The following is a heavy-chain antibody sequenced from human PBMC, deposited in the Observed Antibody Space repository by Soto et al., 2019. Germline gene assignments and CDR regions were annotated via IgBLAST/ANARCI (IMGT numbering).Heavy chain of an antibody. Sequence: SVKVSCKASGGTFSSYAISWVRQAPGQGLEWMGGIIPIFGTANYAQKFQGRVTITADESTSTAYMELSSLRSEDTAVYCCARAHYRGASGSYWVNWLDPWGQGTLVTVSS. CDR1: GGTFSSYA. V-gene: IGHV1-69*13. CDR3: ARAHYRGASGSYWVNWLDP. D-gene: IGHD3-10*01. J-gene: IGHJ5*02. CDR2: IIPIFGTA.